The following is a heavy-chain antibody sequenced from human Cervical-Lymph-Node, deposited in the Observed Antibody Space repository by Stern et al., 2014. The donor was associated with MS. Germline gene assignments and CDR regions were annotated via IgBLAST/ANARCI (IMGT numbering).Heavy chain of an antibody. CDR1: GYTFTSHY. Sequence: QVQLVQSGAEVKKPGASVKVSCKASGYTFTSHYMHWVRQAPGQGLEWVGIINPSGDSASYAQKFQGRVTITRDTSTSTVYMELSSLRSEDTAVYYCASGTGSKRPTGNYWGQGTLVTVSS. CDR2: INPSGDSA. J-gene: IGHJ4*02. CDR3: ASGTGSKRPTGNY. D-gene: IGHD3/OR15-3a*01. V-gene: IGHV1-46*01.